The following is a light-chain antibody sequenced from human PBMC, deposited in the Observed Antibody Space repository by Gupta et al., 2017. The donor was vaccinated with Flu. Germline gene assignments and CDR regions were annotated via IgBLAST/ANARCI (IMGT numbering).Light chain of an antibody. CDR2: GAF. CDR1: QNISSRY. CDR3: QQHGSSPWT. J-gene: IGKJ1*01. Sequence: EIVLTQSPGTLSLSPGERGTLSCWASQNISSRYLAWYQQKFGQAPRLLMYGAFNRATGIPDRFSGSGSGTDFTLTIIRLEPEDFAVYYCQQHGSSPWTFGQGTKVEIK. V-gene: IGKV3-20*01.